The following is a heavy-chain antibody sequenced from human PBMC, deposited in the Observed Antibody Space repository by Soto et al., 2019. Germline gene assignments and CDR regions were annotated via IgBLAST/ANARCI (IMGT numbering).Heavy chain of an antibody. V-gene: IGHV4-30-2*01. Sequence: KPSETLSLTCAVSGGSISSGGYSWSWIRQPPGKGLEWIGYIYHSGSTYYNPSLKSRVTISVDRSKNQFSLKLSSVTAADTAVYYCARGSRGIVVPDAIPRPNYQYNWLDPWGQGTLVTVYS. CDR1: GGSISSGGYS. CDR3: ARGSRGIVVPDAIPRPNYQYNWLDP. J-gene: IGHJ5*02. CDR2: IYHSGST. D-gene: IGHD2-2*02.